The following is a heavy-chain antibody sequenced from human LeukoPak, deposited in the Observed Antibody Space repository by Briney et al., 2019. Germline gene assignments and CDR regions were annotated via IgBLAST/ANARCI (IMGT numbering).Heavy chain of an antibody. Sequence: PGGSLRLSCAASGFTFDDYAMHWVRRAPGKGLEWASGISWNSGSIGYADSVKGRFTISRDNAKNSLYLQMNSLRAEDTALYYCAKSSGIVVVPAAPGGAFDIWGQGTMVTVSS. J-gene: IGHJ3*02. CDR3: AKSSGIVVVPAAPGGAFDI. V-gene: IGHV3-9*01. CDR2: ISWNSGSI. D-gene: IGHD2-2*01. CDR1: GFTFDDYA.